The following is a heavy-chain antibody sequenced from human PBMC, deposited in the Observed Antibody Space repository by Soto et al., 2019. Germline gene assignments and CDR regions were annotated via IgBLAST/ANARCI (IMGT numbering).Heavy chain of an antibody. CDR2: ISSSGSTI. D-gene: IGHD3-22*01. CDR3: SRSLGGSYYYDSSGYNDY. V-gene: IGHV3-11*01. J-gene: IGHJ4*02. CDR1: GFTFSDYY. Sequence: GGSLRLSCAASGFTFSDYYMSWIRQAPGKGLEWVSYISSSGSTIYYADSVKGRFTISRDNAKNSLYLQMNSLRAEDTAVSYCSRSLGGSYYYDSSGYNDYWGQGTLVTVSS.